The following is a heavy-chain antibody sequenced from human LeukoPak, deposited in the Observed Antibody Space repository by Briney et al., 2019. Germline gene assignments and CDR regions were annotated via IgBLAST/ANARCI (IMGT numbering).Heavy chain of an antibody. CDR2: ISGSGGST. D-gene: IGHD3-22*01. Sequence: PGGSLRLSWPASGFSLGSFSMSWVRQAPGKGLGWVSAISGSGGSTYYADSVTGRFTISRDNSTNTLYLLMNSLRAEDTAVYYCAKYFHGSGYYYLTHWGQGTLVTVSS. J-gene: IGHJ4*02. CDR1: GFSLGSFS. V-gene: IGHV3-23*01. CDR3: AKYFHGSGYYYLTH.